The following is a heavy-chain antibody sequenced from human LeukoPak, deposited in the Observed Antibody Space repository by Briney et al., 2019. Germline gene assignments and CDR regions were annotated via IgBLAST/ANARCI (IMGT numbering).Heavy chain of an antibody. CDR1: GGSISSSSYY. V-gene: IGHV4-39*07. Sequence: SGTLSLTCTVSGGSISSSSYYWGWIRQPPGKGLEWIGSIYYSGSTYYNPSLKSRVTISVDTSRSQFSLRLTSVTAADTAVYYCARAGISYDSSGYRLWGQGTLVTVSS. J-gene: IGHJ4*02. D-gene: IGHD3-22*01. CDR3: ARAGISYDSSGYRL. CDR2: IYYSGST.